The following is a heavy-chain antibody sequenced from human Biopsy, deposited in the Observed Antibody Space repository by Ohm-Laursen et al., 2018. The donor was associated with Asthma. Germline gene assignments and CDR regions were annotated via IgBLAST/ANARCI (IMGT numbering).Heavy chain of an antibody. CDR1: PGSINDYY. CDR2: VHSSGST. CDR3: ARATSTWSQSGPHFFDH. J-gene: IGHJ5*02. Sequence: SETLSLTCTVSPGSINDYYWNWIRQFPGKGLEWIGYVHSSGSTRFNPSLKSRVTVSVDTPVDQVSLKLSSVSAADTAIYCCARATSTWSQSGPHFFDHWGPGTLVTVSS. D-gene: IGHD6-13*01. V-gene: IGHV4-59*01.